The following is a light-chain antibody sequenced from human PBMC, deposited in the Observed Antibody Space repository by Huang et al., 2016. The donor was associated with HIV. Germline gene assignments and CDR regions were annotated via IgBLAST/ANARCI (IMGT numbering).Light chain of an antibody. J-gene: IGKJ2*01. V-gene: IGKV3-15*01. CDR2: GAS. CDR1: QCVSGN. CDR3: QQYNNWPQVT. Sequence: EIVLTQSPATLSVFPGERATLSCRASQCVSGNLAWYQQKPGQAPRVLIHGASTRATGIPPKFSGSGSGTEFTLTISRLEPEDFAVYYCQQYNNWPQVTFGQGTKLEIK.